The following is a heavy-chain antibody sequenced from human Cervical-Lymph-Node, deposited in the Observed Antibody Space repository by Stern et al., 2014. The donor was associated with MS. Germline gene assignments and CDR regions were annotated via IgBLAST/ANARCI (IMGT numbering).Heavy chain of an antibody. J-gene: IGHJ6*02. Sequence: QLQLQESRPGLVKPSQTLSLTCTVSGGSISSGGYYWSWIRQHPGKGLEWIGYIYYSGSTYYNPSLKSRVTISVDTSKNQFSLKLSSVTAADTAVYYCARDPAGSSLDYYYYGMDVWGQGTTVTVSS. CDR2: IYYSGST. CDR3: ARDPAGSSLDYYYYGMDV. D-gene: IGHD6-6*01. V-gene: IGHV4-31*03. CDR1: GGSISSGGYY.